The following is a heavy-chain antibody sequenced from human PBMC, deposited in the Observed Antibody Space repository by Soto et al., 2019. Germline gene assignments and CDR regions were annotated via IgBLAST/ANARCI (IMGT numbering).Heavy chain of an antibody. D-gene: IGHD3-16*02. Sequence: QVQLVESGGGVVQPGRSLRLSCAASGFTFSSYALHWVRQAPGKGLDWVAVISSDVNYKYYADSVKDRFTISRDNSKNPRYLQMNSWIAEDSAVYYWVNKKKGGVWLVNLWGQGTVVTVSS. CDR1: GFTFSSYA. CDR3: VNKKKGGVWLVNL. CDR2: ISSDVNYK. J-gene: IGHJ4*02. V-gene: IGHV3-30-3*01.